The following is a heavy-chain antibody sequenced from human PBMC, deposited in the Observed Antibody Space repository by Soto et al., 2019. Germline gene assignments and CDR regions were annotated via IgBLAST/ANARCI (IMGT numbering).Heavy chain of an antibody. V-gene: IGHV3-74*01. CDR2: INSDGSSR. Sequence: ELQLVESGGGLVQPGGSLILSCVASGFTLSSYWMHWVRQAPGKGLVWVSRINSDGSSRTYAECVRCRLTISRDNVKNTMYLPMNSVWAEHTGVYSCARGDATLAAYYYSMDVWGKGTTVTVSS. CDR1: GFTLSSYW. CDR3: ARGDATLAAYYYSMDV. J-gene: IGHJ6*03. D-gene: IGHD3-16*01.